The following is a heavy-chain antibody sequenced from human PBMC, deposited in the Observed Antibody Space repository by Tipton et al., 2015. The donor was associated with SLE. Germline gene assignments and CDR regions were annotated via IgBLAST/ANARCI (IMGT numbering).Heavy chain of an antibody. D-gene: IGHD3-10*01. V-gene: IGHV4-4*08. CDR3: ARGASGSGSDYDPFSLDF. J-gene: IGHJ4*02. CDR2: LYTSGTT. CDR1: GASINSNY. Sequence: TLSLTCTVSGASINSNYWTWIRQPPGKGLEWIGYLYTSGTTKYNPSLKSRVTISVDTSKNQFSLKLSSVTAADTAVYYCARGASGSGSDYDPFSLDFWGQGTLVTVSS.